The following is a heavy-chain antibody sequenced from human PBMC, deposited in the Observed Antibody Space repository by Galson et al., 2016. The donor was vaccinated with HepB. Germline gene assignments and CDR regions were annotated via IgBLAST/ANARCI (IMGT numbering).Heavy chain of an antibody. Sequence: SLRLSCAASRFTFSTYAMHWVRQAPGKGLEWVAVISDDGREKYYADAVKGRYTISRDNSNKTLFLQVNSLRAEDTAVYYCAKDRSNHYYTYGMDVWGQGTTVTVSS. CDR3: AKDRSNHYYTYGMDV. CDR2: ISDDGREK. V-gene: IGHV3-30*18. J-gene: IGHJ6*02. D-gene: IGHD3-16*02. CDR1: RFTFSTYA.